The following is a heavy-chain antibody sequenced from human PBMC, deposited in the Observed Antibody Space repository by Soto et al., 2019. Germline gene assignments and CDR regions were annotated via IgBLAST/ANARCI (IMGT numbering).Heavy chain of an antibody. D-gene: IGHD3-3*01. Sequence: PSETLSLTCTVSGGSISSGDYYWSWIRQPPGKGLEWIGYIYYSGSTYYNPSLKSRVTISVDTSKNQFSLKLSSVTAEDTAVYYCARDRLLPLNDFWDYYGMDVWGQGTTVTVSS. J-gene: IGHJ6*02. CDR3: ARDRLLPLNDFWDYYGMDV. CDR1: GGSISSGDYY. CDR2: IYYSGST. V-gene: IGHV4-30-4*01.